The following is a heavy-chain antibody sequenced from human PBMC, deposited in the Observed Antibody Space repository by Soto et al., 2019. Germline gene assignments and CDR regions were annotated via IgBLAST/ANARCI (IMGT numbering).Heavy chain of an antibody. CDR1: GFTFSSYS. CDR3: ARDGSYYDFWSGYYPLTRPYYYYYMDV. CDR2: ISSSSSYI. Sequence: GGSLRLSCAASGFTFSSYSMNWVRQAPGKGLEWVSSISSSSSYIYYADSVKGRFTISRDNAKNSLYLQMNSLRAEDTAVYYCARDGSYYDFWSGYYPLTRPYYYYYMDVWGKGTTVTVSS. D-gene: IGHD3-3*01. V-gene: IGHV3-21*01. J-gene: IGHJ6*03.